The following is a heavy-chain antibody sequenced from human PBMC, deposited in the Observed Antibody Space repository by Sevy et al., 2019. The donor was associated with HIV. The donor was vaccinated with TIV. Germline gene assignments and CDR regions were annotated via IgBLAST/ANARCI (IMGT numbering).Heavy chain of an antibody. CDR3: ARDSLGVFGVDHFDY. D-gene: IGHD3-3*01. V-gene: IGHV3-30-3*01. Sequence: GGSLRLSCAASGFTFSSYAMHWVRQAPGKGLEWVAVISYDGSNKYYADSVKGRFTISRDNSKNTLYLQMNSLRAEDTAVYYCARDSLGVFGVDHFDYWGQGTLVTVSS. J-gene: IGHJ4*02. CDR2: ISYDGSNK. CDR1: GFTFSSYA.